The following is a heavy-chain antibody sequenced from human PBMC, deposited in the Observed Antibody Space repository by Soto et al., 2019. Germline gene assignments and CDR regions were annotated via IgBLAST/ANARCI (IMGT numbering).Heavy chain of an antibody. CDR2: INHSGST. D-gene: IGHD6-13*01. CDR3: ARGRNSDVGIAAAGTSATGPYFDY. CDR1: GGSFSGYY. V-gene: IGHV4-34*01. J-gene: IGHJ4*02. Sequence: QVQLQQWGAGLLKPSETLSLTCAVYGGSFSGYYWSWIRQPPGKGLEWIGEINHSGSTNYNPSLKSRVTISVDTSKNQFSLKLSSVTAGDTAVYYCARGRNSDVGIAAAGTSATGPYFDYWGQGTLVTVSS.